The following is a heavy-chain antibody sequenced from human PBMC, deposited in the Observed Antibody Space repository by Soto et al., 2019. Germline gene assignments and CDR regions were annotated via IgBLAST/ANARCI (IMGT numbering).Heavy chain of an antibody. Sequence: GASVKVSCQASGYTFTSYDINWVRQATGQGLEWMGWMNPNSGNTGYAQKFQGRVTMTRNTSISTAYMELSSLRSEDTAVYYCARGISAGTIYCSYGMDVWGQGTTATVYS. CDR2: MNPNSGNT. V-gene: IGHV1-8*01. J-gene: IGHJ6*02. D-gene: IGHD3-3*01. CDR3: ARGISAGTIYCSYGMDV. CDR1: GYTFTSYD.